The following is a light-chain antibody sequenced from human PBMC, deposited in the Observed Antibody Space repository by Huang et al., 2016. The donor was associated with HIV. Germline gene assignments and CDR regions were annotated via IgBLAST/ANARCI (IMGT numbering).Light chain of an antibody. CDR2: VPS. J-gene: IGKJ2*01. V-gene: IGKV1-33*01. CDR3: QQYDNLYT. Sequence: IQMTQSPASLSASVGDRVTISCQASQDIRNYLNWYQQKPGKAPTLLIYVPSNLENVVPSRFSGNGSGTDFTITISSLQSEYISTYYCQQYDNLYTFGQGTKLEIK. CDR1: QDIRNY.